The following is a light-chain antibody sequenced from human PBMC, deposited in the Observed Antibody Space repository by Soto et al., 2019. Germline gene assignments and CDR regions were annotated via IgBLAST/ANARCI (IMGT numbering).Light chain of an antibody. CDR1: QGLNDW. CDR3: PQYNGYEWA. CDR2: QVY. J-gene: IGKJ1*01. V-gene: IGKV1-5*03. Sequence: DIQMTQSPSTLSASVGDTVTITCRASQGLNDWLAWFQQKPGKAPNLLNYQVYNLKSGVPSRFSGSGSGPEFTLTISSLQPDDVTSYYCPQYNGYEWAFGQGTKVGLK.